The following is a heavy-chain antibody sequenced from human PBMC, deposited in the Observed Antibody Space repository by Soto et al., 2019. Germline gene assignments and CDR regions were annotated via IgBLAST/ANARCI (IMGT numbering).Heavy chain of an antibody. V-gene: IGHV3-9*01. Sequence: EVQLMESGGGLVQPGRSLRLSCAASGFTFDDYAMHWVRQAPGKGLEWVSGISWNSGSIGYADSVKGRFTISRDNAKNSLYLQMNSLRAEDTALHYCAKDRGLVLSFYFDYWGQGTLVTVSS. CDR3: AKDRGLVLSFYFDY. CDR1: GFTFDDYA. J-gene: IGHJ4*02. D-gene: IGHD6-19*01. CDR2: ISWNSGSI.